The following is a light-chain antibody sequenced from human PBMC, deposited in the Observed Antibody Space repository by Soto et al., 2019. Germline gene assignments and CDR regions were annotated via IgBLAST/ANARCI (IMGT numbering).Light chain of an antibody. Sequence: IVLTQSPGTLSLSPGERATLSCRASQSVSSSYLAWYQQKPGQAPRLLIYGASSRATGIPDRFSGSGSGTDFTLNLSRLEPEEFAVYYCKQYGSSPPWTFGQGTRLETK. CDR1: QSVSSSY. CDR2: GAS. CDR3: KQYGSSPPWT. J-gene: IGKJ5*01. V-gene: IGKV3-20*01.